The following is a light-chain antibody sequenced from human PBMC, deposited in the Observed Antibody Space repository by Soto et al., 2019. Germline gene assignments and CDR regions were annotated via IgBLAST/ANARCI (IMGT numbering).Light chain of an antibody. CDR2: NNN. J-gene: IGLJ1*01. CDR3: ASWDDSLNGRGV. V-gene: IGLV1-44*01. CDR1: SCNIGSNT. Sequence: HSVVTQPPSASGTTGQRATISCSGSSCNIGSNTVNWYQQLPGTAPKLLIYNNNQRPSGVPARFSGSNSGTSASLAISGLQSEDEADYYCASWDDSLNGRGVFGTGTKVTVL.